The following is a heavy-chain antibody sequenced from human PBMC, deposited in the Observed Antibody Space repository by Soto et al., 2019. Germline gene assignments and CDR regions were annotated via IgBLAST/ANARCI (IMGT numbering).Heavy chain of an antibody. Sequence: GASVKVSCKASGGTFSSYAISWVRQAPGQGLEWMGGIIPIFGTANYAQKFQGRVTITADESTSTAYMELSSLRSEDTAVYYCARPPRDYDFWSGYYYGMDVWGQGTTVTV. CDR1: GGTFSSYA. CDR3: ARPPRDYDFWSGYYYGMDV. V-gene: IGHV1-69*13. D-gene: IGHD3-3*01. J-gene: IGHJ6*02. CDR2: IIPIFGTA.